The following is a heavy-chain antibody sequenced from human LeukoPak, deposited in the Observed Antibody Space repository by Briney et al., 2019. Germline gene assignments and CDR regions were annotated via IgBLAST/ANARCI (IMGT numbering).Heavy chain of an antibody. V-gene: IGHV4-39*01. D-gene: IGHD3-3*01. J-gene: IGHJ6*02. CDR3: ARQGGPASIFGVAEVYYYYGMDV. Sequence: SETLSLTCAVYGGSFSGYYWGWIRQPPGKGLEWIGSIYYSGSTYYNPSLKSRVTISVDTSKNQFSLKLSSVTAADTAVYYCARQGGPASIFGVAEVYYYYGMDVWGQGTTVTVSS. CDR1: GGSFSGYY. CDR2: IYYSGST.